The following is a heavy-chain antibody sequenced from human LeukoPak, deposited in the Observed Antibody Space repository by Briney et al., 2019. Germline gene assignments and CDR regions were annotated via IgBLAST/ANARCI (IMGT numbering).Heavy chain of an antibody. CDR1: GFTFSSYS. CDR3: ARDRQPGYYYDSRGRRWAFDI. J-gene: IGHJ3*02. Sequence: SGGSLRLSCAASGFTFSSYSMNWVRQAPGKGLEWVSSISSSSSYIYYADSVKGRFTISRDNAKNSLYLQMNSLRAEDTAVYYCARDRQPGYYYDSRGRRWAFDIWGQGTMVTVSS. CDR2: ISSSSSYI. V-gene: IGHV3-21*01. D-gene: IGHD3-22*01.